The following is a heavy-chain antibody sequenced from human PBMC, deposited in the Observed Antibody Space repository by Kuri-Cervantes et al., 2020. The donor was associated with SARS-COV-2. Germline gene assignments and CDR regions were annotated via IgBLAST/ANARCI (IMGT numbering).Heavy chain of an antibody. CDR1: GGSISSYY. J-gene: IGHJ4*02. Sequence: ESLKISCTVSGGSISSYYWSWIRQPPGKGLEWIGYIYYSGSTYYNPSLKSRVTISVDTSKNQFSLKLSSVTAADTAVYYCARLDYDILTGYYFDYWGQGTLVTVSS. V-gene: IGHV4-59*04. CDR2: IYYSGST. D-gene: IGHD3-9*01. CDR3: ARLDYDILTGYYFDY.